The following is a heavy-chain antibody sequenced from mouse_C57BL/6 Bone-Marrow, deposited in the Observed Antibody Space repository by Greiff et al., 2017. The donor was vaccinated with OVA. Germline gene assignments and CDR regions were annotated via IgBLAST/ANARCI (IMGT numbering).Heavy chain of an antibody. Sequence: QVQLQQPGAELVRPGSSVKLSCKASGYTFTSYWMHWVKQRPIQGLEWIGNIDPSDSETHYNQKFKDKATLTVDKSSSTAYMQLSSLTSEDSAVYYCARGKWLLPFDYWGQGTTLTVSS. J-gene: IGHJ2*01. CDR3: ARGKWLLPFDY. V-gene: IGHV1-52*01. D-gene: IGHD2-3*01. CDR1: GYTFTSYW. CDR2: IDPSDSET.